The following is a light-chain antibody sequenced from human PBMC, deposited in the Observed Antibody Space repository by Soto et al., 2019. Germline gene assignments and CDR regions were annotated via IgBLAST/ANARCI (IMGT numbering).Light chain of an antibody. CDR1: NSNIGSNT. V-gene: IGLV1-44*01. J-gene: IGLJ3*02. Sequence: QSVLTQPPSASGTLGQRVTISCSGGNSNIGSNTVNWYQHLPGTAPKLLIYRSDQRPSGIPDRFSGSKYGTSASLDISGLQSEDEADYYCTAWDGSLAGRVFGGGTKLTVL. CDR2: RSD. CDR3: TAWDGSLAGRV.